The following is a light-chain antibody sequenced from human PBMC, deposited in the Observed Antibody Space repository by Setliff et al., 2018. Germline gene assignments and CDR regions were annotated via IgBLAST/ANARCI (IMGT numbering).Light chain of an antibody. CDR1: GSNIGAGYD. V-gene: IGLV1-40*01. J-gene: IGLJ1*01. CDR2: NNI. CDR3: QSYDSSLRYV. Sequence: QSVLTQPPSVSGAPGQRVTISCAGRGSNIGAGYDVHWYQQLPGSAPKLLIHNNIVRSVGGPDRFSGSKSGTSASLDITGLQADDEADYYCQSYDSSLRYVFGSGTKVTVL.